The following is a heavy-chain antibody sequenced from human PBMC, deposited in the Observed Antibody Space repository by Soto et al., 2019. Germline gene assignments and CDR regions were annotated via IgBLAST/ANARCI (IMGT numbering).Heavy chain of an antibody. J-gene: IGHJ3*01. Sequence: GSLLISCAASGFTVSGKKYVAWGRQAPGKGLEWVSALYDVDGSFYADSVKGRFTTSSDSSKTTVYLQMNGLRPDDTAVYYCATWHEREHAYDVWGQGTTVTVSS. CDR2: LYDVDGS. V-gene: IGHV3-53*01. CDR3: ATWHEREHAYDV. CDR1: GFTVSGKKY. D-gene: IGHD1-1*01.